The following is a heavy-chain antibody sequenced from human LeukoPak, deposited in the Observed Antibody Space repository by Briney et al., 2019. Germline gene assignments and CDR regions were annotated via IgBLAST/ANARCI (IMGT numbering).Heavy chain of an antibody. J-gene: IGHJ3*02. CDR3: AKVGSQYYYGSGRGAFDI. CDR1: GFTFSSYW. CDR2: IKQDGSEK. D-gene: IGHD3-10*01. V-gene: IGHV3-7*01. Sequence: GGSLRLSCAASGFTFSSYWMSWVRQAPGKGLEWVANIKQDGSEKYYVDSVKGRFTISRDNAKNSLYLQMNSLRAEDTAVYYCAKVGSQYYYGSGRGAFDIWGQGTMVTVSS.